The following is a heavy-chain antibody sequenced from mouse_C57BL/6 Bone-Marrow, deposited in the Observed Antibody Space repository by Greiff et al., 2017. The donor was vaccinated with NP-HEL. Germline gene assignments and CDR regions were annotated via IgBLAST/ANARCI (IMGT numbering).Heavy chain of an antibody. CDR2: ISNGGGST. J-gene: IGHJ4*01. D-gene: IGHD1-1*01. Sequence: DVKLVESGGGLVQPGGSLKLSCAASGFTFSDSYMYWVRQTPEKRLEWVAYISNGGGSTYYPDTVKGRFTISRDNAKNTLYLQMSRLKSEDTAMYYCANYYGSSYGAMDYWGQGTSVTVSS. CDR1: GFTFSDSY. CDR3: ANYYGSSYGAMDY. V-gene: IGHV5-12*01.